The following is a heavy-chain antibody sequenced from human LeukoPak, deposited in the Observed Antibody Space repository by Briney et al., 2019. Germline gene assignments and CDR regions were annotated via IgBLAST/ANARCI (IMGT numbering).Heavy chain of an antibody. CDR3: AGRWNSGRNYYFDF. CDR2: INDSGRI. V-gene: IGHV4-39*01. J-gene: IGHJ6*03. CDR1: GGSISSSNYY. D-gene: IGHD1-7*01. Sequence: SETLSLTCIVSGGSISSSNYYWSWIRQPPGKGLEWIGEINDSGRINYNPSLMSRVTVSVDTSKNQFSLRLTSVTATDTAVYYCAGRWNSGRNYYFDFWGNGPTVSVSS.